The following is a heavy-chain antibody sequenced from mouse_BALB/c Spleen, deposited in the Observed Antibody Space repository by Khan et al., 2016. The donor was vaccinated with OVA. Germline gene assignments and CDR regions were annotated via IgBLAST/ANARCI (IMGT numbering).Heavy chain of an antibody. V-gene: IGHV14-3*02. CDR2: IAPANGNT. D-gene: IGHD2-3*01. Sequence: VQLQQSGAELVKPGASVKLSCTASGVNIRDTYFHWVKQRPEQGLEWIGRIAPANGNTQYDPKFQGKATITSDTSSNTSYLQLNSLPSLHTAVPYGARPSYDPRDFEVWGAGTTVTVSS. J-gene: IGHJ1*01. CDR1: GVNIRDTY. CDR3: ARPSYDPRDFEV.